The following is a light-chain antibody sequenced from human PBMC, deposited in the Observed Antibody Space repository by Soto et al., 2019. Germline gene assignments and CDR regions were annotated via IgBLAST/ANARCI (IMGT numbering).Light chain of an antibody. Sequence: QSAPTQPPSASGSPGQSVTISCTGTSSDLGRYNFVSWYQQHPGKAPKLMIYDVNKRPSGVPDRFSGSKSGYTASLTVSGLQAEDEADYYCSSYAGGPYVFGTGTKLTVL. J-gene: IGLJ1*01. V-gene: IGLV2-8*01. CDR3: SSYAGGPYV. CDR2: DVN. CDR1: SSDLGRYNF.